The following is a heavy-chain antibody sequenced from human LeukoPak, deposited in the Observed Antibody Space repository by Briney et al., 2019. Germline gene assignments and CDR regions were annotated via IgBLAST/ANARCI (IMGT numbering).Heavy chain of an antibody. D-gene: IGHD6-19*01. CDR3: AKEGQTVAGNGYFDY. Sequence: GGTLRLSCAASGFTFRSYGMSWVRQTPGKGLEWVSAISGTGSDTYYADSVQGHFTISRDNSKNTLYLQMNSLRADDTAVYYCAKEGQTVAGNGYFDYWGQGTLVTVSS. J-gene: IGHJ4*02. CDR2: ISGTGSDT. CDR1: GFTFRSYG. V-gene: IGHV3-23*01.